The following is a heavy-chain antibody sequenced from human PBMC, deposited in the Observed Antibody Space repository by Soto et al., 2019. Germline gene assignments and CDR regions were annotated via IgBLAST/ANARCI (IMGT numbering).Heavy chain of an antibody. CDR2: ISAYNGNT. Sequence: GASVKVSCKASGYTFTSYGISWVRQAPGQGLEWMGWISAYNGNTNYAQKLQGRVTMTTDTSTSTAYMELRSLRSDDTAVYYCARQGIAAAPLQHFDYWGQGTLVTVSS. J-gene: IGHJ4*02. CDR1: GYTFTSYG. D-gene: IGHD6-13*01. CDR3: ARQGIAAAPLQHFDY. V-gene: IGHV1-18*01.